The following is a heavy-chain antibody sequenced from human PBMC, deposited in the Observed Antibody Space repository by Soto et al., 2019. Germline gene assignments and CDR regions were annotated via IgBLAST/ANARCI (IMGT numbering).Heavy chain of an antibody. CDR2: LYHSGST. Sequence: SETLSLTCAVSGYSISSGYYWGWIRQPPGKGLEWIGSLYHSGSTYYNPSLKSRVTISVDTSKNQFSLKLSSVTAADTAVYYCARSTHGYSYGFYYYYYGMDVWGQGTTVTVSS. D-gene: IGHD5-18*01. CDR1: GYSISSGYY. J-gene: IGHJ6*02. V-gene: IGHV4-38-2*01. CDR3: ARSTHGYSYGFYYYYYGMDV.